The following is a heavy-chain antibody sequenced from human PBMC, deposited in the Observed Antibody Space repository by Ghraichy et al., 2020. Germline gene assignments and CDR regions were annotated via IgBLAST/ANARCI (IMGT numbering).Heavy chain of an antibody. V-gene: IGHV3-23*01. Sequence: GESLNISCAASGFTFSSYAMNWVRQAPVKGLEWVSTISGSAAGTYYADSVKGRFTISRDNSKNTLYLQMNSLRAEDPAVYYCAKGRASSAWGDWGQGTLVTVSS. CDR3: AKGRASSAWGD. J-gene: IGHJ4*02. CDR1: GFTFSSYA. D-gene: IGHD6-19*01. CDR2: ISGSAAGT.